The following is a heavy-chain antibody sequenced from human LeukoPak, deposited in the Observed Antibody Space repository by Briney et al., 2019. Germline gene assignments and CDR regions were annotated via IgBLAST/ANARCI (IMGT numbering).Heavy chain of an antibody. V-gene: IGHV1-24*01. J-gene: IGHJ4*02. Sequence: GASVKVSCKVSGYMFTELSMHWVWQAPGKGLEWMGGFDPEDDEKMYAQKFQGRVTMTEDTSTDTAYMELSSLRSEDTAVYYCAAELSSGYFDYWGQGTLVTVPS. D-gene: IGHD3-22*01. CDR2: FDPEDDEK. CDR1: GYMFTELS. CDR3: AAELSSGYFDY.